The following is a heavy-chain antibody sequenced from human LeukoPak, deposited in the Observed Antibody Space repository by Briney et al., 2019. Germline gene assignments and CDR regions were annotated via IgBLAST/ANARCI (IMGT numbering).Heavy chain of an antibody. D-gene: IGHD3-10*01. V-gene: IGHV4-39*07. CDR2: IYYSVST. CDR3: ARAGSGSYTPYFDY. J-gene: IGHJ4*02. CDR1: GASISSTNNF. Sequence: SETLSLTCTVSGASISSTNNFWGWIRQTPGKGLEWIATIYYSVSTYYNPSLKSRLSVSVDTSKNQFSLKLSSVTAADTAVYYCARAGSGSYTPYFDYWGQGTLVTVSS.